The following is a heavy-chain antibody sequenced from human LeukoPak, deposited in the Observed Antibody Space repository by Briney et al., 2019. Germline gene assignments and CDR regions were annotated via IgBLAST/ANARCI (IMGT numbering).Heavy chain of an antibody. D-gene: IGHD2-21*01. J-gene: IGHJ4*02. V-gene: IGHV3-7*01. CDR3: ARAPAYCGGDCWAGGASDY. Sequence: GGSLRLSCAASGFTFTSYWMSWVRQAPGKGLEWVANIKQDGSEKYYVDSVKGRFTISRDNAKNSLYLQMNGLRAEDTAVYYCARAPAYCGGDCWAGGASDYWGQGTLVTVSS. CDR2: IKQDGSEK. CDR1: GFTFTSYW.